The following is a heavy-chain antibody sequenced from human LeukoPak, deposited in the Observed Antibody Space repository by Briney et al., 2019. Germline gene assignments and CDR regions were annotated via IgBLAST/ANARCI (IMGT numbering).Heavy chain of an antibody. CDR3: TTDRSKLLWFGELGSDYYYYGMDV. Sequence: GGSLRLSCEVSGFTFSGYWMSWVRQAPGKGLEWVGRIKSKTDGGTTDYAAPVKGRFTISRDDSKNTLYLQMNSLKTEDTAVYYCTTDRSKLLWFGELGSDYYYYGMDVWGQGTTVTVSS. J-gene: IGHJ6*02. D-gene: IGHD3-10*01. CDR2: IKSKTDGGTT. V-gene: IGHV3-15*01. CDR1: GFTFSGYW.